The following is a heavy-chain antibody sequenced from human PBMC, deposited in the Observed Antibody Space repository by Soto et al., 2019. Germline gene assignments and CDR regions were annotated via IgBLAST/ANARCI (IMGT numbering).Heavy chain of an antibody. D-gene: IGHD3-22*01. Sequence: ITLKESGPTLVKPTQTLTLTCTFSGFSLSTSGVGVGWVRQPPGKALEWLALIYWDDDKRYSPSLKSRLTITKDTSKIQVVLTMTNMDPVDTATYYCAHYTYYYDSSGYYSRAEYFQHWGRGTLVTVSS. CDR1: GFSLSTSGVG. J-gene: IGHJ1*01. CDR2: IYWDDDK. V-gene: IGHV2-5*02. CDR3: AHYTYYYDSSGYYSRAEYFQH.